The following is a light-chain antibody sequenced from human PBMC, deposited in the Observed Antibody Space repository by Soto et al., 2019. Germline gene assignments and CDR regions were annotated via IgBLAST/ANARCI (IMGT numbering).Light chain of an antibody. CDR2: GAS. J-gene: IGKJ1*01. CDR3: QQYGSSLRT. V-gene: IGKV3-20*01. Sequence: EIVLTQSPGTLSLSPGERATLSCRASQSVSSYLAWYQQKPGQAPRLLIYGASSRATGVPDRFSGSGSGTDFTLTISRLEPEDFALYYCQQYGSSLRTFGQGTKVDIK. CDR1: QSVSSY.